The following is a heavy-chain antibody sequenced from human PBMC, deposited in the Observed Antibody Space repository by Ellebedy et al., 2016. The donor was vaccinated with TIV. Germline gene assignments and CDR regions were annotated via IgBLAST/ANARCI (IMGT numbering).Heavy chain of an antibody. CDR2: ISGNSQAI. J-gene: IGHJ4*02. D-gene: IGHD5/OR15-5a*01. Sequence: GGSLRLSXVASGFTFSTYPMNWVRQAPGKGLEWISYISGNSQAIYQAESVRGRFTISRDNAMNSVFLQMNSLRAEDTAVYYCARNHEALTSVPGHYWGQGTLVTVSS. CDR1: GFTFSTYP. CDR3: ARNHEALTSVPGHY. V-gene: IGHV3-48*04.